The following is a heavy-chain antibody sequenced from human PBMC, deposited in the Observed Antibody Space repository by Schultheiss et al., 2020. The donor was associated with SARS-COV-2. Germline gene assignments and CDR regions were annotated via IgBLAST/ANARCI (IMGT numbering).Heavy chain of an antibody. Sequence: GGSLRLSCAASGFTFSSYGMHWVRQAPGKGLEWVAVISYDGSNKYYADSVKGRFTISRDNSKNTLYLQMNSLRAEDTAVYYCARGYGSKYYFDYWGQGTLVTVSS. CDR1: GFTFSSYG. V-gene: IGHV3-30*03. J-gene: IGHJ4*02. CDR3: ARGYGSKYYFDY. CDR2: ISYDGSNK. D-gene: IGHD4-11*01.